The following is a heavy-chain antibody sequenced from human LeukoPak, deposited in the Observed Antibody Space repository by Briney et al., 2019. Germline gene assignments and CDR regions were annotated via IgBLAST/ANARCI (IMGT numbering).Heavy chain of an antibody. CDR2: IIPILGIA. Sequence: ASVKVSCKASGGTFSSYAISWVRQAPGQGLEWMGRIIPILGIANYAQKFQGRVTITADKSTSTAYMELSSLRSEDTAVYYCARVFDDSSGYGYWGQETLVTVSS. CDR1: GGTFSSYA. V-gene: IGHV1-69*04. D-gene: IGHD3-22*01. J-gene: IGHJ4*02. CDR3: ARVFDDSSGYGY.